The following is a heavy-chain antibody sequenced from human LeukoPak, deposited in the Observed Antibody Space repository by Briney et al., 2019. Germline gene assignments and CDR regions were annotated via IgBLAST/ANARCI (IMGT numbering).Heavy chain of an antibody. D-gene: IGHD2-21*01. Sequence: PGRSLRLSCAASGFTFSSYAMHWVRQAPGKGLEWVAVISYDGSNKCYADSVKGRFTISRDNSKNTLYLQMNSLRGDDTALYYCAKDAYSRGDYWGQGTLVTVSS. CDR1: GFTFSSYA. CDR2: ISYDGSNK. V-gene: IGHV3-30-3*01. J-gene: IGHJ4*02. CDR3: AKDAYSRGDY.